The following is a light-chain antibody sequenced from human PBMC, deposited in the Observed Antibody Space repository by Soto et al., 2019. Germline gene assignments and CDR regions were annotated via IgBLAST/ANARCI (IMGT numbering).Light chain of an antibody. J-gene: IGLJ2*01. CDR2: DVS. CDR1: SSDIGGYNY. V-gene: IGLV2-14*03. CDR3: SSYGASSTL. Sequence: QPALTQPASVSGAPGQSIPISCTGNSSDIGGYNYVSWYQQHPGKAPKLLIYDVSYRPSGISDRFSGSKSGNTASLTISGLQPEDEADYYCSSYGASSTLFGGGTKVTVL.